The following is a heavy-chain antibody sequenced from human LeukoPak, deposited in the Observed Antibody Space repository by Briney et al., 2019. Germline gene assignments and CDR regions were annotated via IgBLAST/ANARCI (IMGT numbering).Heavy chain of an antibody. CDR2: IYHSGNT. Sequence: PSETLSLTCTVSGGSISGYYWSWIRQPPGKGLEWIGYIYHSGNTNYNPSLRSRVTISVDTSRNQFSPNLSSVTAADTAVYYCARRGIPVAGLDYWGQGSLVAVSS. D-gene: IGHD6-19*01. CDR3: ARRGIPVAGLDY. V-gene: IGHV4-59*08. J-gene: IGHJ4*02. CDR1: GGSISGYY.